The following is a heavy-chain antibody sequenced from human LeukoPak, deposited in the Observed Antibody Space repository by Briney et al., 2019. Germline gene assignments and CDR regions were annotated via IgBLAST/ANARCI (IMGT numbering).Heavy chain of an antibody. V-gene: IGHV1-8*01. CDR1: GYTFTSYD. J-gene: IGHJ4*02. CDR3: ARVFQARSGGSCYGY. D-gene: IGHD2-15*01. Sequence: ASVKVSCKASGYTFTSYDINWVRQATGQGLEWMGWMNPNSGNTGYAQKFRGRVTMTRNTSISTAYMELSSLRSEDTAVYYCARVFQARSGGSCYGYWGQGTLVTVSS. CDR2: MNPNSGNT.